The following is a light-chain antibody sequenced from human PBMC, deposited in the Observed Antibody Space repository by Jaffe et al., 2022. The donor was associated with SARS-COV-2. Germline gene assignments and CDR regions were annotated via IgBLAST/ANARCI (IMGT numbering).Light chain of an antibody. Sequence: QSVLAQPPSVSGAPGQRVAISCTGSSSNIGAGYDVNWYQQIPGTAPKLLIYNTKNRPSGVPDRFSGSKSGTSASLAITGLQAEDEAHYYCQSYDSSLNGHVVFGGGTKLTVL. V-gene: IGLV1-40*01. CDR1: SSNIGAGYD. CDR2: NTK. CDR3: QSYDSSLNGHVV. J-gene: IGLJ2*01.